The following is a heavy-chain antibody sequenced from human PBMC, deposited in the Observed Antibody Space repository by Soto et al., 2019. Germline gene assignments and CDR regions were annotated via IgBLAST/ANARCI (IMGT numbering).Heavy chain of an antibody. CDR3: ATGGWSRGRLDY. CDR2: ISGSGVST. J-gene: IGHJ4*02. D-gene: IGHD6-19*01. CDR1: GFTFSSNV. Sequence: EVQLLESGGGLVQPGESLRLSCAVSGFTFSSNVMSWVRQVPGKGLEWVSVISGSGVSTYYADSVKGRFTISRDNSKSTLFLQMNSLGAEDTAVYYCATGGWSRGRLDYWGQGTLVTVSS. V-gene: IGHV3-23*01.